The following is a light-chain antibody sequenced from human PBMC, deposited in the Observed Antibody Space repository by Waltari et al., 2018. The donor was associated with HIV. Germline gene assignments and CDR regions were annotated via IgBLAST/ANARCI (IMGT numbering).Light chain of an antibody. V-gene: IGLV1-47*01. CDR3: ATWDDSLSGVV. CDR2: RNN. Sequence: QSVLTQPPSASATPGQRVTIPCSGSSSHLGNSYVYWYQQRPGATPKVLIFRNNRRPSGVPDRFSGSKSGTSASLAISGLRSEDEADYYCATWDDSLSGVVFGGGTKLTVL. CDR1: SSHLGNSY. J-gene: IGLJ2*01.